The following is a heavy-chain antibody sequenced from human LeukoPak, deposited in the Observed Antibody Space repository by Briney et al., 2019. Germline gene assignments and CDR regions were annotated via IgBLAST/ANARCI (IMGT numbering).Heavy chain of an antibody. V-gene: IGHV4-59*01. D-gene: IGHD4-23*01. CDR3: TRGTAVYGGNSPYYFGY. Sequence: SETLSLTCTVSGGSISSYYWSWIRQPPGKGLEWIGYIYYSGSTNYNPSLKSRVSISVDTSKNQFSLKLTSVTTADTAVYYCTRGTAVYGGNSPYYFGYWGQGTLVTVSS. CDR1: GGSISSYY. J-gene: IGHJ4*02. CDR2: IYYSGST.